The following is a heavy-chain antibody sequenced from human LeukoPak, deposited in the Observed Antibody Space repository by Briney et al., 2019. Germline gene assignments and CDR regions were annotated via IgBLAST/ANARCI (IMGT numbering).Heavy chain of an antibody. CDR3: ARDRAYDAFDY. CDR1: GFSFRNSW. D-gene: IGHD5-12*01. CDR2: INPDGSHT. Sequence: GGSLRLSCAASGFSFRNSWMTWVRQAPGKGLEWVANINPDGSHTDYVDSVKDRFTISRDNAESSLFFQINSLRIEDTAIYYCARDRAYDAFDYWGRGTLVAVSS. J-gene: IGHJ4*02. V-gene: IGHV3-7*01.